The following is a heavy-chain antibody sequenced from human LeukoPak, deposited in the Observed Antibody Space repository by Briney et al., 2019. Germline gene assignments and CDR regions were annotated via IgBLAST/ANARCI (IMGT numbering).Heavy chain of an antibody. Sequence: PSETLSLTCTVSGGSISSSYSYWGWIRQPPGKGLEWIGEINHSGSTNYNPSLKSRVTISVDTSKNQFSLKLRSVTAADTAVYYCARATYYYGSAKWGQGTLVTVSS. D-gene: IGHD3-10*01. CDR2: INHSGST. CDR3: ARATYYYGSAK. J-gene: IGHJ4*02. CDR1: GGSISSSYSY. V-gene: IGHV4-39*07.